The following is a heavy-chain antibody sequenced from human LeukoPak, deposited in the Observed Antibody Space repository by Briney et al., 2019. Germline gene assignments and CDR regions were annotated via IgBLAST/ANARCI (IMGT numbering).Heavy chain of an antibody. CDR1: GFTFSDCA. J-gene: IGHJ3*02. D-gene: IGHD3-10*01. V-gene: IGHV3-23*01. CDR3: AKQCYDSGGGGFDI. Sequence: AGGSLRLSCVASGFTFSDCAMNWVRQAPGKGLEWVSRISYSDGDTDYADSVKGRFTVSRDNSKNTLYLQMSSLRAEDTAMYHCAKQCYDSGGGGFDIWGQGTLVTVSS. CDR2: ISYSDGDT.